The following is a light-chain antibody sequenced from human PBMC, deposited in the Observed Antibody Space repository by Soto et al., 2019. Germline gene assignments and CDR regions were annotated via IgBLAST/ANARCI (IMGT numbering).Light chain of an antibody. CDR1: RTINNY. J-gene: IGKJ3*01. CDR3: QQSHNVLFT. V-gene: IGKV1-39*01. Sequence: DIPMTQSPSSLSASVGDTVTITCRASRTINNYLNWYQQKPGKAPTLLIYAASRLQPGVPSRFSGSGSGTDFTLTISSLQPGDFATYYCQQSHNVLFTFGPGTKVEI. CDR2: AAS.